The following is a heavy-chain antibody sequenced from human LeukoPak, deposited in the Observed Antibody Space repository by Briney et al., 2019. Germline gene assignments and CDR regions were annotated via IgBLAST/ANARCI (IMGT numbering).Heavy chain of an antibody. J-gene: IGHJ6*02. D-gene: IGHD3-16*02. V-gene: IGHV3-33*01. CDR3: ARDGRRLRLGELSPYYGMDV. CDR2: IWYDGSNK. CDR1: GFTFSSYG. Sequence: GGSLRLSCAASGFTFSSYGMHWVRQAPGKGLEWVAVIWYDGSNKYYADSVKGRFTISRDNSKNTLYLLMNSLRAEDTAVYYCARDGRRLRLGELSPYYGMDVWGQGTTVTVSS.